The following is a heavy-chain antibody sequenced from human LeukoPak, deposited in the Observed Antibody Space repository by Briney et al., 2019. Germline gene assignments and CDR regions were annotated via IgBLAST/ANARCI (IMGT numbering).Heavy chain of an antibody. CDR1: GFMFSDYF. CDR3: ARDNGNKYYFDY. D-gene: IGHD2-8*01. CDR2: ISSNSKYT. J-gene: IGHJ4*02. V-gene: IGHV3-11*05. Sequence: GGSLRLSCAASGFMFSDYFMSWIRQAPGKELEWISYISSNSKYTKYADSVKGRFTIPRDNAKKSLYLQMNSLRAEDTAVYYCARDNGNKYYFDYWGQGTLVTVSS.